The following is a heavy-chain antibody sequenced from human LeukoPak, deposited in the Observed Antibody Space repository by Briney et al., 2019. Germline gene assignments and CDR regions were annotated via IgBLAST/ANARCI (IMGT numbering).Heavy chain of an antibody. Sequence: HGESLKISCKGSAYTFTNYYIGWVRQVPGKGLEWMGIIYPGDSDTRYSPSFQGQVTISADKSISTAYLQWSSLKASDTAMYYCARPKIVGASHGPFDYWGQGTLVTVSS. J-gene: IGHJ4*02. CDR1: AYTFTNYY. CDR3: ARPKIVGASHGPFDY. V-gene: IGHV5-51*01. CDR2: IYPGDSDT. D-gene: IGHD1-26*01.